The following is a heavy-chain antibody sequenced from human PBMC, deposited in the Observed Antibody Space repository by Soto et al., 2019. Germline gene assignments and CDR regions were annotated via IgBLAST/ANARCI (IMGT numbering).Heavy chain of an antibody. J-gene: IGHJ6*02. CDR1: GGSVTTGSYN. V-gene: IGHV4-61*01. CDR3: ASDGHVIDV. CDR2: IFFTGIT. Sequence: QVQLQESGPGLVRPSETLSLTCTVSGGSVTTGSYNWSWIRRPPGKGLEWIGNIFFTGITNYNPSLTNRVDMSVDTSKKQLSMTVTSVTAAYSGVRYGASDGHVIDVWGQGTPVTVSS.